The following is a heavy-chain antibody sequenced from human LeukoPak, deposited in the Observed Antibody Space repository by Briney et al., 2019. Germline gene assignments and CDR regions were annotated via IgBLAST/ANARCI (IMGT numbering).Heavy chain of an antibody. V-gene: IGHV4-34*01. J-gene: IGHJ6*02. CDR1: GGSFSGYY. Sequence: SETLSLTCAVYGGSFSGYYWSWIRQPPGKGLEWIGEINHSGSTNYNPSLKSRVTISVDTSKNQFSLKLSSVTAADTAVNYCARGRGRYLVVPAANYYYYGMDVWGQGTTVTVSS. CDR3: ARGRGRYLVVPAANYYYYGMDV. D-gene: IGHD2-2*01. CDR2: INHSGST.